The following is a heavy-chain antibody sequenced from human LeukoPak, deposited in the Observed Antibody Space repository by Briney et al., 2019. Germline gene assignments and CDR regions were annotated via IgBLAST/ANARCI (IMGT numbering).Heavy chain of an antibody. CDR2: ISSDGSNK. J-gene: IGHJ4*02. CDR1: GFTFSSYD. V-gene: IGHV3-30*03. Sequence: GRSLRLSCAASGFTFSSYDIHWVRLAPGKGLEWVAVISSDGSNKYYADSVKGRFTISRDNSKNTLYLQMNSLRAEDTAVYYCARATEGLDYWGQGTLVTVSS. CDR3: ARATEGLDY.